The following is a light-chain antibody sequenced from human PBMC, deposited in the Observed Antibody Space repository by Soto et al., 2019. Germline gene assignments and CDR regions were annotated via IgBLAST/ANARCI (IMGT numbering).Light chain of an antibody. CDR3: QQYGSSPYT. CDR2: GAS. J-gene: IGKJ2*01. V-gene: IGKV3-20*01. CDR1: QSVSSSY. Sequence: EIVLQHSPGPLSLPPGERATLSCMASQSVSSSYLAGYQQKPCQAPSLLIYGASSRATGIPDGFSGSGSGGDFTVTFSRLEPEGFAVYYCQQYGSSPYTFGQGTKVVIK.